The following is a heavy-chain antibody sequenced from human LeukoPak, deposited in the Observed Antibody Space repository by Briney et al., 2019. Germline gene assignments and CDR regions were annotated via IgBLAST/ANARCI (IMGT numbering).Heavy chain of an antibody. Sequence: GGSLRLSCAASGFTVSSNYMSWVRQAPGKGLEWVSIIYSGGSTFYADSVKGRFTIPRDNAKNSLYLQMNSLRAEDTAVYYCAELGITVIGGVWGKGTTVTISS. CDR2: IYSGGST. V-gene: IGHV3-53*01. J-gene: IGHJ6*04. D-gene: IGHD3-10*02. CDR3: AELGITVIGGV. CDR1: GFTVSSNY.